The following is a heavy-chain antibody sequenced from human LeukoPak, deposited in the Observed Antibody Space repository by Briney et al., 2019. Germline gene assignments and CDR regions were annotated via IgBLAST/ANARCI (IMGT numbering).Heavy chain of an antibody. V-gene: IGHV4-4*08. J-gene: IGHJ4*02. Sequence: SETLSLTCTVSGGSMSSFYWSWIRQPPGKGLEWIGRIYTSGSTNYNPSLKSRVTISVGTSKNQFSLKLSSVTAADTAVYYCARLTGDDFWSGTHDYWGQGTLVTVSS. CDR3: ARLTGDDFWSGTHDY. D-gene: IGHD3-3*01. CDR2: IYTSGST. CDR1: GGSMSSFY.